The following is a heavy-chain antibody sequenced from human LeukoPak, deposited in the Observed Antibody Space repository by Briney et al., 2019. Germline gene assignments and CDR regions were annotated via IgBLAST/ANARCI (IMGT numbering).Heavy chain of an antibody. CDR1: GYTFTSYY. D-gene: IGHD3-22*01. J-gene: IGHJ4*02. V-gene: IGHV1-46*01. CDR3: ARGSPDYDSSGYLGY. CDR2: INPSGGST. Sequence: ASVKVSCKASGYTFTSYYMHWVRQAPGQGLEWMGIINPSGGSTSYAQKFQGRVTMTRDTSTSTVYMELSSLRSEDTAVYYCARGSPDYDSSGYLGYWGQGTLVTVSS.